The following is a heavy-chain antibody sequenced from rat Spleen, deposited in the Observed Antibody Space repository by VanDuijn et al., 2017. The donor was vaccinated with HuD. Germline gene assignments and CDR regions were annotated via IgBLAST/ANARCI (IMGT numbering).Heavy chain of an antibody. CDR1: GLSLTSNS. D-gene: IGHD1-6*01. J-gene: IGHJ3*01. Sequence: QVQLKASGPGLVQPSQSLPLTCTFTGLSLTSNSVHWIRQPPGKGLAWMGGIWGDGSTDYNSTVKSRLSISSDPSKSQVFLKINSLRTDDTAIYFCTISYVVYTQRWFAYWGQGTVVTVSS. V-gene: IGHV2-1*01. CDR2: IWGDGST. CDR3: TISYVVYTQRWFAY.